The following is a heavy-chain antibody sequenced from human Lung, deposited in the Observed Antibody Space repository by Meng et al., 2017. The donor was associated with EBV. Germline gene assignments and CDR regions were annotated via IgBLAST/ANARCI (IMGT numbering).Heavy chain of an antibody. J-gene: IGHJ4*02. CDR3: ARMYSEITMVRGIDY. V-gene: IGHV4-34*01. Sequence: QVQLQQWGAGLLQPSETLSLTCAVYGGSFSGYYWSWIRQPPGKGLEWIGEINHSGSTNYNPSLKSRVTISVDTSKNQFSLKLSSVTAADTAVYYCARMYSEITMVRGIDYWGQGTLVTVSS. CDR1: GGSFSGYY. D-gene: IGHD3-10*01. CDR2: INHSGST.